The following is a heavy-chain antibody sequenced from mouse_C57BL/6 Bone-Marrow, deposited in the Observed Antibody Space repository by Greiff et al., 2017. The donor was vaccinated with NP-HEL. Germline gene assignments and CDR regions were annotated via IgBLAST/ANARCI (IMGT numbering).Heavy chain of an antibody. J-gene: IGHJ2*01. CDR3: AREGTNPYYFDY. D-gene: IGHD1-3*01. V-gene: IGHV1-59*01. Sequence: QVHVKQPGAELVRPGTSVKLSCKASGYTFTSYWMHWVKQRPGQGLEWIGVIDPSDSYTNYNQKFKGKATLTVDTSSSTAYMQLSSLTSEDSAVYYCAREGTNPYYFDYWGQGTTLTVSS. CDR1: GYTFTSYW. CDR2: IDPSDSYT.